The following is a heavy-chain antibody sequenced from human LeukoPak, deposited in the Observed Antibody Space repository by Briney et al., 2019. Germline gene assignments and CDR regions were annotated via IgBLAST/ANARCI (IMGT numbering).Heavy chain of an antibody. V-gene: IGHV3-23*01. CDR3: ARDRPNDHESNGHYYNRDGDH. J-gene: IGHJ5*02. D-gene: IGHD3-10*01. Sequence: GGSLRLSCAASGFTFNIYAMSWVRLAPGKGLQWVASMCGSAGCPYYEDSGRGRFTISRDNSKNILYLQMNSLRAEDTAIYYCARDRPNDHESNGHYYNRDGDHWGQGTLVTVSS. CDR2: MCGSAGCP. CDR1: GFTFNIYA.